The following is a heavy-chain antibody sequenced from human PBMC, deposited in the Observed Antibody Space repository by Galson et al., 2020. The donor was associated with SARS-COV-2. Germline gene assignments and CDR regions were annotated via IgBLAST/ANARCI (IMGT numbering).Heavy chain of an antibody. CDR1: GFTFSSYG. J-gene: IGHJ4*02. D-gene: IGHD5-18*01. V-gene: IGHV3-30*03. CDR2: ISYDGSNK. CDR3: ARDRGYSYGETLLDY. Sequence: GESLKISCAASGFTFSSYGMHWVRQAPGKGLEWVAVISYDGSNKYYADSVKGRFTISRDNSKNTLYLQMNSLRAEDMAVYYCARDRGYSYGETLLDYWGQGTLVTVSS.